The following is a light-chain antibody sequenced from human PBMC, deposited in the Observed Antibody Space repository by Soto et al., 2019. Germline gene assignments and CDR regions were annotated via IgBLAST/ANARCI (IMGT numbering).Light chain of an antibody. CDR1: QRVSSY. CDR2: AVS. V-gene: IGKV3-11*01. J-gene: IGKJ5*01. Sequence: SVFTQTSTTLSLSPGARATLSCRASQRVSSYLAWYQQKPGQAPRLLIYAVSTRATGIPARFSGSGSGTDFTLTISSLEPEDFAVYYCQQRSNWPITFGQGTRLEIK. CDR3: QQRSNWPIT.